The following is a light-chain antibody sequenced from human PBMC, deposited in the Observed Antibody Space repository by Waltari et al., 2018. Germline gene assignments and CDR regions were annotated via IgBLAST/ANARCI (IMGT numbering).Light chain of an antibody. Sequence: QSALTQPPSVSGSPGQSVTISCTGTSSAGGGFHYVSWYQQYPGKAPKLMIYDVSKRPSGVPDRFSGSKSGNTASLTISGLQAEDEADYYCSSYAGSYTYVFGTGTKVTVL. V-gene: IGLV2-11*01. CDR2: DVS. CDR1: SSAGGGFHY. J-gene: IGLJ1*01. CDR3: SSYAGSYTYV.